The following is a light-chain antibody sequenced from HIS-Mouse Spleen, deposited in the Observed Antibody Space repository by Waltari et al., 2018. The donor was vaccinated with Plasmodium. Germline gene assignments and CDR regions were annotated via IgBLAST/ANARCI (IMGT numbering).Light chain of an antibody. CDR3: QQRSNWPPLT. J-gene: IGKJ4*01. V-gene: IGKV3-11*01. Sequence: EIVLTQSPATLSLSPGERATLSCRASQSVSSYLAWYQQQPGQAPRLLIYDASNRATGIPARCSGSGSGTDFTLTISSLEPEDVAVYYCQQRSNWPPLTFGGGTKVEIK. CDR1: QSVSSY. CDR2: DAS.